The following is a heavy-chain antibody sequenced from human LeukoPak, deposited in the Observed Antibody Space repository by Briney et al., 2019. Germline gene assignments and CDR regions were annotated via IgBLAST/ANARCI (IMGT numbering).Heavy chain of an antibody. V-gene: IGHV4-4*07. Sequence: SETLSLTCTVSGGSISSYYWSWIRQPAGKGLEWIGRIYTSGSTNYNPSLKSRVTISVDKSKNQFSLKLSSVTAADTAVYYYARDDIDIVATIGMDVWGKGTTVTVSS. CDR3: ARDDIDIVATIGMDV. CDR2: IYTSGST. CDR1: GGSISSYY. J-gene: IGHJ6*04. D-gene: IGHD5-12*01.